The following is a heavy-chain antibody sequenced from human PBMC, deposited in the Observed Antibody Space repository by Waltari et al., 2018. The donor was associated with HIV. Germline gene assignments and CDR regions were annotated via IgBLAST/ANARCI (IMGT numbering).Heavy chain of an antibody. CDR3: ARGVSIVRGVMIRGHMDV. Sequence: VQLVQSGAEMRKPGASVKVSCRASGYTFSAYTISWVRQAPGQGLEWMGWISGYKSNTNDAQKFQGRVNMTTDTSTSTAHMELRSLRSDDTAVYYCARGVSIVRGVMIRGHMDVWGQGTTVTVSS. CDR2: ISGYKSNT. D-gene: IGHD3-10*01. J-gene: IGHJ6*02. CDR1: GYTFSAYT. V-gene: IGHV1-18*01.